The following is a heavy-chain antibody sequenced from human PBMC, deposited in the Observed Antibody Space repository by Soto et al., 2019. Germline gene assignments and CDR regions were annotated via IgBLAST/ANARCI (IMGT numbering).Heavy chain of an antibody. V-gene: IGHV3-15*01. CDR1: GFTFSNAW. Sequence: GGSLRLSCAASGFTFSNAWMSWVRQAPGKGLEWVGRIKSKTDGGTTDYAAPVKGRFTISRDDSKNTLYLQMNSLKTEDTAVYYCTTDPPTYYDILTGYFGRWSADYWGQGTLVTVS. CDR2: IKSKTDGGTT. J-gene: IGHJ4*02. CDR3: TTDPPTYYDILTGYFGRWSADY. D-gene: IGHD3-9*01.